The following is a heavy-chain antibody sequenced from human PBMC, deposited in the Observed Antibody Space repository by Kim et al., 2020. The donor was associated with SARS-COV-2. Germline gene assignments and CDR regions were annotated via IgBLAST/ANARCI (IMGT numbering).Heavy chain of an antibody. CDR2: IWYDGSNK. CDR3: AKDPQAGYSSSFFVGIQH. D-gene: IGHD6-13*01. V-gene: IGHV3-33*06. CDR1: GFTFSSYG. J-gene: IGHJ1*01. Sequence: WGSLRLSCAASGFTFSSYGMHWVRQAPGKGLEWVAVIWYDGSNKYYADSVKGRFTISRDNSKNTLYLQMNSLRAEDTAVYYCAKDPQAGYSSSFFVGIQHWGQGTLVTVSS.